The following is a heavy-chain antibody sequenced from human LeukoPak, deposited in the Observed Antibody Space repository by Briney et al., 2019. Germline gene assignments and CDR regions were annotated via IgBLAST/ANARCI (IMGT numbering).Heavy chain of an antibody. D-gene: IGHD6-25*01. CDR2: ISGTDGTT. CDR3: AKGSKSGWLRGAFDI. CDR1: AFTFSNSA. Sequence: GGSLRLSCPASAFTFSNSAMNWVRQAPGKGLEWVSVISGTDGTTYYADSVKGRFTISRDNPKNTLNLQMNSLRAEDTAVYYCAKGSKSGWLRGAFDIWGQGTMVTVSS. V-gene: IGHV3-23*01. J-gene: IGHJ3*02.